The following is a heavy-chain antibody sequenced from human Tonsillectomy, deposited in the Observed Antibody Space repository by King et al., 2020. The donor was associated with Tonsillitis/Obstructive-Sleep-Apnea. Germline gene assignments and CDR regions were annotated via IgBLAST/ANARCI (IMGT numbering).Heavy chain of an antibody. CDR1: GGSFSGYY. V-gene: IGHV4-34*01. CDR2: INHSGST. Sequence: VQLQQWGAGLLKPSETLSLTCAVYGGSFSGYYWTWIRQPPGKGLEWIGEINHSGSTNYNPSLKSRVTISVDTSKNQFSLKLSSVTAAGAAVYYCARGGGEEAVIVVVPAAIARWFNWFDPWGQGTLVTVSS. CDR3: ARGGGEEAVIVVVPAAIARWFNWFDP. D-gene: IGHD2-2*01. J-gene: IGHJ5*02.